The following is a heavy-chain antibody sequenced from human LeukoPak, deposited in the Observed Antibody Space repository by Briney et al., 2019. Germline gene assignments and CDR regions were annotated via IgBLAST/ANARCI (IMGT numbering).Heavy chain of an antibody. V-gene: IGHV3-33*08. CDR1: GFTFLNYA. CDR3: ARYGAYCNGGSCYGRYGMDV. Sequence: GGSLRLSCAASGFTFLNYAMNWVRQAPGKGLEWVAVIWYDGSNKYYADSVKGRFTISRDNSKNTLYLQMNSLRAEDTAVYYCARYGAYCNGGSCYGRYGMDVWGQGTTVTVSS. J-gene: IGHJ6*02. CDR2: IWYDGSNK. D-gene: IGHD2-15*01.